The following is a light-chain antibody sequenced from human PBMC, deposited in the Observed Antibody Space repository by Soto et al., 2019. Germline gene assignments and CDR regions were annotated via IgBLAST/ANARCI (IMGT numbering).Light chain of an antibody. V-gene: IGLV1-44*01. CDR2: TNN. J-gene: IGLJ1*01. Sequence: LAQPPSASGTPGQRVTISCSGSSSNIGSNTVNWYQQLPGTAPKLLIFTNNQRPSGVPDRFSGSKSGTSGSLAISGLQAEDEAYYYCAAWDDSLNGYVFGTGTKVTV. CDR1: SSNIGSNT. CDR3: AAWDDSLNGYV.